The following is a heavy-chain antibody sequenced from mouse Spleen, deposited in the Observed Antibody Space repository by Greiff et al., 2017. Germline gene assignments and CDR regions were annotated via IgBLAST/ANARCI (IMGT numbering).Heavy chain of an antibody. CDR2: SRNKANDYTT. Sequence: EVMLVESGGGLVQSGRSLRLSCATSGFTFSDFYMEWVRQAPGKGLEWIAASRNKANDYTTEYSASVKGRFIVSRDTSQSILYLQMNALRAEDTAIYYCARDADDGSLDYWGQGTTLTVSS. CDR1: GFTFSDFY. J-gene: IGHJ2*01. D-gene: IGHD2-3*01. V-gene: IGHV7-1*01. CDR3: ARDADDGSLDY.